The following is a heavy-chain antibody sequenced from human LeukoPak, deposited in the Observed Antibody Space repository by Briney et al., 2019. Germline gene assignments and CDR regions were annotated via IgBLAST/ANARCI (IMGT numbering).Heavy chain of an antibody. CDR1: GGSISSGSYY. J-gene: IGHJ4*02. V-gene: IGHV4-61*02. D-gene: IGHD5-18*01. CDR3: ARERAATWIQLWFYFDY. CDR2: IYTSGST. Sequence: SGTLSLTCTVSGGSISSGSYYWSWIRQPAGKGLEWIGRIYTSGSTNYNPSLKSRVTISVDTSKNQFSLKLSSVTAADTAVYYCARERAATWIQLWFYFDYWGQGTLVTVSS.